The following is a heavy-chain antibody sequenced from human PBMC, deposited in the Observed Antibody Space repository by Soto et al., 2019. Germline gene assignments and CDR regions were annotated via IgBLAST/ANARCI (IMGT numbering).Heavy chain of an antibody. V-gene: IGHV3-33*01. Sequence: QVQLVESGGGVVQPGRSLRLSCAASGFTFSSYGMHWVRQAPGKGLEWVAVIWYDGSNKYYADSVKGRFTISRDNSKNTLYLQMNSLRAEDTAVYYCARARLEGGMDVWGQGTTVTVSS. CDR2: IWYDGSNK. D-gene: IGHD3-3*01. CDR1: GFTFSSYG. J-gene: IGHJ6*02. CDR3: ARARLEGGMDV.